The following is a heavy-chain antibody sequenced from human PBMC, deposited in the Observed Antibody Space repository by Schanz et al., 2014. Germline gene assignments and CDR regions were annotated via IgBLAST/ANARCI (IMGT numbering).Heavy chain of an antibody. Sequence: GGSLRLSCAASGFTFSTSAMSWVRQVPGKGLEWVSAILGLASTTYYADSVKGRFTISRDNSKNLLYLQMNSLRAEDTAVYYCTRDVRLDRRGNWFDPWGQGTLVTVSS. J-gene: IGHJ5*02. CDR1: GFTFSTSA. V-gene: IGHV3-23*01. D-gene: IGHD1-1*01. CDR3: TRDVRLDRRGNWFDP. CDR2: ILGLASTT.